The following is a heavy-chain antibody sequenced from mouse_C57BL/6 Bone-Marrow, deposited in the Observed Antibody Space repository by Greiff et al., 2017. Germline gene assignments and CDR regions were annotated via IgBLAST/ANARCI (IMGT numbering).Heavy chain of an antibody. J-gene: IGHJ4*01. D-gene: IGHD1-1*01. CDR1: GYSITSGYY. Sequence: EVKLQESGPGLVKPSQSLSLTCSVTGYSITSGYYWNWIRQFPGNKLEWMGYISYDGSNNYNPSLKNRISITRDTSKNQFFLKLNSVTTEDTATYYCASYYGRSLYYAMDYWGQGTSVTVSS. CDR3: ASYYGRSLYYAMDY. V-gene: IGHV3-6*01. CDR2: ISYDGSN.